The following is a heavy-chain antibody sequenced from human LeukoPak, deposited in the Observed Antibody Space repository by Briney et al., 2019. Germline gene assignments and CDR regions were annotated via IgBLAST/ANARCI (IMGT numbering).Heavy chain of an antibody. CDR3: AREGGSPPGWYFDL. D-gene: IGHD2-15*01. J-gene: IGHJ2*01. CDR1: GFTVSSNY. CDR2: IYSGGST. V-gene: IGHV3-53*01. Sequence: GGSLRLSCAASGFTVSSNYMSWVRQAPGKGLEWVSVIYSGGSTYYTDSVKGRFTISRDNSKNTLYLQMNSLRAEDTAVYYCAREGGSPPGWYFDLWGRGTLVTVSS.